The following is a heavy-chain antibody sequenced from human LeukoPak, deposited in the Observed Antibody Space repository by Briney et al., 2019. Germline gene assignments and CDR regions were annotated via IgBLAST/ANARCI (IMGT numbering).Heavy chain of an antibody. V-gene: IGHV1-8*01. CDR3: ARENRDSSSWYV. CDR2: MNPNSGNT. J-gene: IGHJ4*02. Sequence: ASVTVSCKASGYTFTSYDINWVRQATGQGLEWMGWMNPNSGNTGYAQKFQGRVTMTRNTSISTAYMELSSLRSEDTAVYYCARENRDSSSWYVWGQGTLVTVSS. D-gene: IGHD6-13*01. CDR1: GYTFTSYD.